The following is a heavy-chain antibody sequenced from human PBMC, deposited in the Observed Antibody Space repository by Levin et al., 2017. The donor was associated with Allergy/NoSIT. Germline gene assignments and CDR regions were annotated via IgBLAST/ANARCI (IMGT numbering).Heavy chain of an antibody. J-gene: IGHJ6*02. CDR2: IIPIFGTA. CDR1: GGTFSSYA. D-gene: IGHD3-10*01. Sequence: ASVKVSCKASGGTFSSYAISWVRQAPGQGLEWMGGIIPIFGTANYAQKFQGRVTITADESTSTAYMELSSLRSEDTAVYYCARTPYYYGSGSFMDVWGQGTTVTVSS. CDR3: ARTPYYYGSGSFMDV. V-gene: IGHV1-69*13.